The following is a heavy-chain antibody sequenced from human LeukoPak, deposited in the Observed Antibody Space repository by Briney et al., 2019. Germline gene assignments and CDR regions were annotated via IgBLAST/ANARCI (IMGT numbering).Heavy chain of an antibody. CDR2: ISSISGTI. J-gene: IGHJ4*02. Sequence: PGGSLRLSCAASGFTFSSYSMNWVRQAPGKGLEWVSYISSISGTINYADSVKDRFTISGDNARNSLFLQMNSLRAEDTAVYYCARDHNYAFDYWGQGTLVTVSS. CDR3: ARDHNYAFDY. CDR1: GFTFSSYS. D-gene: IGHD5-18*01. V-gene: IGHV3-48*01.